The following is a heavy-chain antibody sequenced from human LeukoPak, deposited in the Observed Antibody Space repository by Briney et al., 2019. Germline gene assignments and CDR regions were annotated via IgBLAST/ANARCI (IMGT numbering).Heavy chain of an antibody. J-gene: IGHJ6*02. CDR1: GFTFKEHA. CDR2: IWYDGSNK. D-gene: IGHD6-6*01. CDR3: ASSSSELVYYGMDV. V-gene: IGHV3-33*08. Sequence: PGGSLRLSCAASGFTFKEHAIHWVRQAPGKGLEWVAVIWYDGSNKYYADSVKGRFTISRDNSKNTLYLQMNSLRAEDTAVYYCASSSSELVYYGMDVWGQGTTVTVSS.